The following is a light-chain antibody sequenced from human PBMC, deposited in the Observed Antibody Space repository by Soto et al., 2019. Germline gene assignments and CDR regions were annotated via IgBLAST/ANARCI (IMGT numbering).Light chain of an antibody. J-gene: IGLJ2*01. CDR2: STN. CDR3: LLYYGGQLGV. V-gene: IGLV7-43*01. CDR1: TGAVTSGYY. Sequence: QAVVTQEPSLTVSPGGTVTLTCATSTGAVTSGYYPNWFQQKPGQAPRALIYSTNNKYSWTPARFSGSLLGGKAALTLSGVQPEDAADYYCLLYYGGQLGVFGGGTKQTVL.